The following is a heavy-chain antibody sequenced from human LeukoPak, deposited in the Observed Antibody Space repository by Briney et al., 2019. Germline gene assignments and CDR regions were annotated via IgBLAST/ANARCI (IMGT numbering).Heavy chain of an antibody. V-gene: IGHV3-23*01. CDR1: GFTFSSYG. CDR3: AKDAHPSIAAAVRTFDY. D-gene: IGHD6-13*01. J-gene: IGHJ4*02. Sequence: GGSPRLSCAASGFTFSSYGMSWVRQAPGKGLEWVSAISGSGGSTYYADSVKGRFTISRDNSKNTLYLQMNSLRAEDTAVYYCAKDAHPSIAAAVRTFDYWGQGTLVTVSS. CDR2: ISGSGGST.